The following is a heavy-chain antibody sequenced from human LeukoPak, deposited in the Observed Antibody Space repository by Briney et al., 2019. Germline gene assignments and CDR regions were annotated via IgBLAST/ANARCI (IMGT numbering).Heavy chain of an antibody. CDR3: ARRDYGGLDVFDI. V-gene: IGHV5-51*01. CDR1: GYSFPTYW. J-gene: IGHJ3*02. Sequence: GESLKISCKGSGYSFPTYWIGWVRQMPGKGLEWMGIIYPGDSDTRYSPSFQGQVTISADKYISTAYLQWSSLKASDTAMYYCARRDYGGLDVFDIWGQGTMVTVSS. D-gene: IGHD4-23*01. CDR2: IYPGDSDT.